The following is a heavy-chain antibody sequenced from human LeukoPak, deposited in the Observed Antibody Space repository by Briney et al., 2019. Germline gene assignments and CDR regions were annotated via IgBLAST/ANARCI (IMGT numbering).Heavy chain of an antibody. D-gene: IGHD7-27*01. V-gene: IGHV1-2*06. CDR1: GYTFIHYF. CDR2: INSNTSVT. J-gene: IGHJ4*02. Sequence: ASVKVSCKASGYTFIHYFIHWVRQAPGQGLEWMGRINSNTSVTEYTQKFQGRVTMTRDTSITTVYMELSSLTSDDSAVYYCARDYSSTSNWELDYWGQGTLVTVSS. CDR3: ARDYSSTSNWELDY.